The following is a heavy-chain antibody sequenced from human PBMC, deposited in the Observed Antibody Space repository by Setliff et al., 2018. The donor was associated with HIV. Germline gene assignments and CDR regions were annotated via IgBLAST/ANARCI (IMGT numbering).Heavy chain of an antibody. V-gene: IGHV4-39*01. D-gene: IGHD3-16*02. CDR2: IYYSGNT. CDR1: GGSISSSNYY. CDR3: ARRVILSYGYYFDY. J-gene: IGHJ4*02. Sequence: SETLSLTCTVPGGSISSSNYYWGWLRQPPGKGLEWVGSIYYSGNTYYNPSLKSRVTISVDTSKNQFSLKLSSVTAADTAVYHCARRVILSYGYYFDYWGQGTLVTVSS.